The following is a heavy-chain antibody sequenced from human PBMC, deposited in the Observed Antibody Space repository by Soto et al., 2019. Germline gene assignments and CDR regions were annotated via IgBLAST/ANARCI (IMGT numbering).Heavy chain of an antibody. Sequence: SETLSLTCTVSGGSISSYYWSWIRQPPGKGLEWIGYIYYSGSTNYNPSLKSRVTISVDTSKNQFSLKLSSVTAADTAVYYCARAGYSYGPTFDYWGQGTLVTVSS. CDR2: IYYSGST. J-gene: IGHJ4*02. CDR1: GGSISSYY. V-gene: IGHV4-59*01. CDR3: ARAGYSYGPTFDY. D-gene: IGHD5-18*01.